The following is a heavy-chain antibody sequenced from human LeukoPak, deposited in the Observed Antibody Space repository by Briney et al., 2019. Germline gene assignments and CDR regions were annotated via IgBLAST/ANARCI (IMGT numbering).Heavy chain of an antibody. Sequence: PSETLSLTCTVSGGSISSFYWTWIRQPAGKGLEWVGRIYNTGTTDYNPSLKSRVTMSVDTSKKQFSLNMSSVTPADTALYYCARDSVDESSGYYPSGAFDLWGQGTLVTVSS. CDR3: ARDSVDESSGYYPSGAFDL. CDR2: IYNTGTT. J-gene: IGHJ3*01. CDR1: GGSISSFY. D-gene: IGHD3-22*01. V-gene: IGHV4-4*07.